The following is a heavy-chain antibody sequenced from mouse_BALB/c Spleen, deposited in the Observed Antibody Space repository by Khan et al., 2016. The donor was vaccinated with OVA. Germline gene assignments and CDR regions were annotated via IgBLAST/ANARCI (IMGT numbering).Heavy chain of an antibody. CDR1: GYSITSGYA. J-gene: IGHJ2*01. D-gene: IGHD2-4*01. CDR3: ARGNYDGYYFDY. CDR2: ISYSGVT. Sequence: EVQLQESGPGLVKPSQSLSLTCTVTGYSITSGYAWNWIRQFPGNKLEWMGYISYSGVTSYTPSLNSRISITRDTSKNQFFLQLNSVPTEDTATYYCARGNYDGYYFDYWGQGTTLTVSS. V-gene: IGHV3-2*02.